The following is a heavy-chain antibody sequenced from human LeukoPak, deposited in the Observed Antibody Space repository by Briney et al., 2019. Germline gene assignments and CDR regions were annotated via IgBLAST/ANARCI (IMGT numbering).Heavy chain of an antibody. J-gene: IGHJ4*02. CDR3: AKEKLRTTDFDY. D-gene: IGHD1-14*01. CDR1: GFTFSSYA. Sequence: PGGSLRLSCAASGFTFSSYAMHWVRQAPGKGLEWVALIWFDGSVKHYADSVRGRFTISRDNSKNTLYLQMNSLKTEDTAVYYCAKEKLRTTDFDYWGQGTLVTVSS. CDR2: IWFDGSVK. V-gene: IGHV3-30*02.